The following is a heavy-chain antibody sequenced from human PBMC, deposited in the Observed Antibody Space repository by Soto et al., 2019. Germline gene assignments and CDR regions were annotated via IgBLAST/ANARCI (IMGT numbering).Heavy chain of an antibody. V-gene: IGHV3-9*01. Sequence: SGGSLRLSCAASGFTFDDYAMHWVRQAPGKGLEWVSGISWNSGSIGYADSVKGRFTISRDNAKNSLYLQMNSLRAEDTALYYCAKDKIERIVVEASNSPYYYYYGMDVWGQGTTVTVSS. CDR1: GFTFDDYA. J-gene: IGHJ6*02. CDR2: ISWNSGSI. CDR3: AKDKIERIVVEASNSPYYYYYGMDV. D-gene: IGHD2-2*01.